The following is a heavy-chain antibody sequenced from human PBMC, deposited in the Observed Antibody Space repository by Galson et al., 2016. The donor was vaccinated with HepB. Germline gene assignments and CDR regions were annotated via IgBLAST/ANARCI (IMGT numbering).Heavy chain of an antibody. D-gene: IGHD7-27*01. CDR3: ARNPSQTGEFDS. CDR1: GYTFTSYD. V-gene: IGHV1-8*01. J-gene: IGHJ4*02. Sequence: SVKVSCKASGYTFTSYDINWVRQATGRGLEWMGWMDPDSGNTGYAQKFQGRVTMTRDTSISTAYMELSSLRSEDTAVYYCARNPSQTGEFDSWGQGTLVTASS. CDR2: MDPDSGNT.